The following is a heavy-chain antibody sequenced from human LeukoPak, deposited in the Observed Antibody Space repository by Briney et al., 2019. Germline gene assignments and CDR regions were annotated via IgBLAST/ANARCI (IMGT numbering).Heavy chain of an antibody. J-gene: IGHJ4*02. V-gene: IGHV5-51*01. CDR2: IHPGDSET. CDR1: GYRFTSYW. CDR3: ARRLGATQPYFDF. D-gene: IGHD1-26*01. Sequence: GESRKISFKASGYRFTSYWIGWVRQMPGKGRECMGIIHPGDSETRYSPSFQGQVTISADKSISTAYLQWSGLKASDTAMYYCARRLGATQPYFDFWGQGALVTVSS.